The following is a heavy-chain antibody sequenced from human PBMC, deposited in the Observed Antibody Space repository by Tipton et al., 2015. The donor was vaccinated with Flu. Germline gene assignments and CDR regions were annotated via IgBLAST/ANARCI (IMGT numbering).Heavy chain of an antibody. D-gene: IGHD5-12*01. Sequence: TLSLTCTVSGGSINDYYWSWIRQPPGKGLEWIGYIYHSGSTNYNPSLKSRVTISAETSKNQFSLKLTSVTAADTAVYYCASGYSGFDYFYYCGIYVWGQGTTVTVSS. CDR3: ASGYSGFDYFYYCGIYV. CDR1: GGSINDYY. CDR2: IYHSGST. J-gene: IGHJ6*02. V-gene: IGHV4-59*01.